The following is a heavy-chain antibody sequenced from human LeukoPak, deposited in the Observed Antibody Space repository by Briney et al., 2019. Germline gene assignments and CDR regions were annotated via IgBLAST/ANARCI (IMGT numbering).Heavy chain of an antibody. CDR3: ARVRDIYSSSSWTPEY. V-gene: IGHV1-18*01. J-gene: IGHJ4*02. CDR2: ISAYNGNT. CDR1: GYTFTSYG. Sequence: ASVKVSCKASGYTFTSYGICWVRQAPGQGLEWMGWISAYNGNTNYAQKLQGRVTMTTDTSTSTAYMELRSLRSDDTAVYYCARVRDIYSSSSWTPEYWGQGTLVTVSS. D-gene: IGHD6-6*01.